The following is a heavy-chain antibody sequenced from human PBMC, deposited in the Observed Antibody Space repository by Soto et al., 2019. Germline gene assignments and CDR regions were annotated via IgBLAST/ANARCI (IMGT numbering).Heavy chain of an antibody. Sequence: PSETLSLTCTVSGGSIRNYFWNWIRQPPGKGLEWIGYISYSGSTNYNPSLKSRVSISVDTSKNQFSLKLSSVTAADTAVYYCARGPPILYYGTGGYYYFDYWGQGTLVTVSS. CDR1: GGSIRNYF. V-gene: IGHV4-59*01. D-gene: IGHD2-8*02. CDR2: ISYSGST. CDR3: ARGPPILYYGTGGYYYFDY. J-gene: IGHJ4*02.